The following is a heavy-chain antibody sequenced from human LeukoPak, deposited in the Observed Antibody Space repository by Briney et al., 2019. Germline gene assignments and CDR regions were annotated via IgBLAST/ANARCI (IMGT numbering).Heavy chain of an antibody. D-gene: IGHD3-3*01. V-gene: IGHV4-61*02. CDR3: ARGAPLRFFDY. CDR1: GGFISSNSAY. Sequence: SETLSLTCTVSGGFISSNSAYWSWIRQPAGKGLEWIGRIYTSGSTNYNPSLKSRVTISVDTSKNQFSLKLSSVTAADTAVYYCARGAPLRFFDYWGQGTLVTVSS. CDR2: IYTSGST. J-gene: IGHJ4*02.